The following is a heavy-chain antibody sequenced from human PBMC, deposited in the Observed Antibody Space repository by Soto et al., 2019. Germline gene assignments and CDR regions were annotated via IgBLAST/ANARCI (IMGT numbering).Heavy chain of an antibody. CDR1: GFSLSTLGTC. J-gene: IGHJ4*02. V-gene: IGHV2-70*01. CDR2: INWDNNE. D-gene: IGHD2-21*01. Sequence: SGPTLVNPSQTLTLTCTFSGFSLSTLGTCVTWIRQPPGKALEWLALINWDNNEYYTTSLKTRLTISRDTSKNQVVLTMTNVDPVDTATYYCARIPHYSDSYYMDYWGQGTLVTVSS. CDR3: ARIPHYSDSYYMDY.